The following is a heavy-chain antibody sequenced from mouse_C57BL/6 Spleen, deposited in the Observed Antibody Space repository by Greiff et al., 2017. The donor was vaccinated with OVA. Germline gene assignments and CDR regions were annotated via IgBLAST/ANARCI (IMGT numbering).Heavy chain of an antibody. CDR1: GYTFTSYW. D-gene: IGHD2-4*01. Sequence: VQLQQPGAELVKPGASVKLSCKASGYTFTSYWMHWVKQRPGQGLEWIGMIHPNSGSTNYNEKFKSKATLTVDKSSSTAYMQLSSLTSEDSAVYYCARWEDDYDSLYYFDYWGQGTTLTVSS. CDR2: IHPNSGST. V-gene: IGHV1-64*01. J-gene: IGHJ2*01. CDR3: ARWEDDYDSLYYFDY.